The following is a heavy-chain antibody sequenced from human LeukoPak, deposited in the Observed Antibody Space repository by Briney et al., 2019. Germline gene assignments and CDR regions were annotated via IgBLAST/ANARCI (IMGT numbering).Heavy chain of an antibody. CDR2: ISGSGGST. CDR1: GFTFSSYA. J-gene: IGHJ5*02. Sequence: GGSLRLSCAASGFTFSSYAMSWVRQAPGKGLEWVSAISGSGGSTYYADSVKGRFTISRDNAKNSLYLQMNSLRAEDTAVYYCARDFYSSSWDPTPNPWGQGTLVTVSS. D-gene: IGHD6-13*01. CDR3: ARDFYSSSWDPTPNP. V-gene: IGHV3-23*01.